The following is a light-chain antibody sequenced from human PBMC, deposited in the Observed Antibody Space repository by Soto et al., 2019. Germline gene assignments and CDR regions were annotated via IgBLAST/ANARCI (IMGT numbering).Light chain of an antibody. CDR1: SSDVGGYNY. CDR3: SSYTSSGTL. CDR2: DVS. V-gene: IGLV2-14*01. J-gene: IGLJ2*01. Sequence: QSALTQPASVSGSPGQSITISCTGTSSDVGGYNYVSWYQQHPGKAPQLMIYDVSDRPSGVSNRFSGSKSGNTASLTISGLQAGDEADYYCSSYTSSGTLFGGGTKVTVL.